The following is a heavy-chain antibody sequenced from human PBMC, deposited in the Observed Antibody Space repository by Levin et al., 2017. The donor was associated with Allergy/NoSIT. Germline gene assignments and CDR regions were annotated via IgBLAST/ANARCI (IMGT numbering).Heavy chain of an antibody. CDR2: IGKSRGIM. Sequence: GGSLRLSCIASGFPFGSYSINWVRQAPGKGLEWVSYIGKSRGIMYYADSVKGRFTISRDNAENSWYLQMNSLRAEDTAVYYCARDTAYSFDIWGQGTMVTVSS. V-gene: IGHV3-48*01. D-gene: IGHD1-26*01. CDR1: GFPFGSYS. CDR3: ARDTAYSFDI. J-gene: IGHJ3*02.